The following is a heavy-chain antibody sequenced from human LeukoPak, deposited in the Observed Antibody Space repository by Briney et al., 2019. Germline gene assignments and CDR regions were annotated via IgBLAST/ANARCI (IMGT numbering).Heavy chain of an antibody. D-gene: IGHD6-13*01. CDR1: GGSFSGYY. CDR2: INHSGST. CDR3: ARGIGAAAAVVFDY. V-gene: IGHV4-34*01. J-gene: IGHJ4*02. Sequence: PSETLSLTCAVYGGSFSGYYWSWIRQPPGKGLEWIGEINHSGSTNYNSSLKSRVTISLDTSKNQFSLKLSSVTAADTAVYYCARGIGAAAAVVFDYWGQGTLVTVSS.